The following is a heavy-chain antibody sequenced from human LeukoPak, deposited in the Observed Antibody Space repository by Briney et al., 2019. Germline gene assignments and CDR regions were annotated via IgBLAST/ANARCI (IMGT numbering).Heavy chain of an antibody. CDR1: GYSISSGYY. Sequence: PSETLSLTCTVSGYSISSGYYWGWIRQPPGKGLEWIGSIYHSGSTYYNPSLKSRVTISVDTSKNQLSLKLSSVTAADTAVYYCARDPSLVGPFDYWGQGTLVTVSS. CDR2: IYHSGST. V-gene: IGHV4-38-2*02. D-gene: IGHD1-26*01. J-gene: IGHJ4*02. CDR3: ARDPSLVGPFDY.